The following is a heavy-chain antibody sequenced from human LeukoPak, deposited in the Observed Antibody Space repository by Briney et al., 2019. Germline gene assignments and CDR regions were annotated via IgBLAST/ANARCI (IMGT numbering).Heavy chain of an antibody. CDR1: GSTFSNAW. CDR3: AREGRSRFGMDV. V-gene: IGHV3-7*04. D-gene: IGHD3-16*01. CDR2: IKQDASEK. Sequence: GGSLRLSCAASGSTFSNAWMSWVRQAPGKGLEWVANIKQDASEKYYVDSVKGRFTISRDNAKNSLYLQLNSLRVEDTAVYYCAREGRSRFGMDVWGQGTTVIVSS. J-gene: IGHJ6*02.